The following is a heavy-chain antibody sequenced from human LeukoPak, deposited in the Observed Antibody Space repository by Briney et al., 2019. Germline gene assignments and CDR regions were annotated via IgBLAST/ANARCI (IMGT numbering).Heavy chain of an antibody. CDR2: IYYTGST. CDR3: ASGTTVTKFEY. D-gene: IGHD4-17*01. Sequence: SETLSLTCTVSGGSISSYYWTWIRQPPGKGLEWIGFIYYTGSTNSNPPLTSRVTISVDTSKNQFSLNLSSVAAADTAVYYCASGTTVTKFEYWGQGTLVTVSS. V-gene: IGHV4-59*08. CDR1: GGSISSYY. J-gene: IGHJ4*02.